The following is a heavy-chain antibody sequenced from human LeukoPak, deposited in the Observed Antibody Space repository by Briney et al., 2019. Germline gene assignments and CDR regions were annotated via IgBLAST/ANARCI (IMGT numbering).Heavy chain of an antibody. CDR2: TRHDDSDK. V-gene: IGHV3-30*02. Sequence: GGSLRLSCAASGFSFSTYNMNWVRQAPGKGLEWVAFTRHDDSDKQYGDSVKGRFTISRDNSRNTLYLQMNSLRPEDTAVYFCAKDMRSGWCNWFDPWGQGTLVTVSS. CDR1: GFSFSTYN. J-gene: IGHJ5*02. CDR3: AKDMRSGWCNWFDP. D-gene: IGHD6-19*01.